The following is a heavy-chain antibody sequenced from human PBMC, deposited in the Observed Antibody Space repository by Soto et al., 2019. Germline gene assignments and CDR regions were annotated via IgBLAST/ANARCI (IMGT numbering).Heavy chain of an antibody. J-gene: IGHJ3*02. CDR1: GFSFSSYG. D-gene: IGHD3-10*01. CDR3: SRDGSGDRPAFDI. CDR2: IWYDGSNK. V-gene: IGHV3-33*01. Sequence: QVQLVESGGGVVQSGRSLRLSCAASGFSFSSYGMHWVRQAPGKGLEWVAVIWYDGSNKYYADSVKGRFTISRDNSKNKLYLLMNSLRAEDTAVYYCSRDGSGDRPAFDIWGQGTMVTVSS.